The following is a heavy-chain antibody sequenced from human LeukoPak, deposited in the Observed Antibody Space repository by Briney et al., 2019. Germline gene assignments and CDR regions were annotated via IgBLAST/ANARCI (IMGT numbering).Heavy chain of an antibody. CDR2: LNPSGGST. V-gene: IGHV1-46*01. Sequence: ASVKVSCKASGGTFSSYAISWVRQAPGQGLEWMGILNPSGGSTTYAQKFQGRVTMTRDTSTSTVYMELSSLRSEDTAVYYCARGGYDYVGGTYRYDAPWGQGTLVTVSS. D-gene: IGHD3-16*02. CDR3: ARGGYDYVGGTYRYDAP. J-gene: IGHJ5*02. CDR1: GGTFSSYA.